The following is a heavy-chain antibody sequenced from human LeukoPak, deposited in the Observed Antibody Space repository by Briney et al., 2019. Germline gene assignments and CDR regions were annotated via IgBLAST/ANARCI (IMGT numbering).Heavy chain of an antibody. J-gene: IGHJ4*02. D-gene: IGHD2-21*02. Sequence: GGSLRLSCAASGFTFSNAWMSWVRQAPGKGLEWVGRIKSKTGGGTTDYVAPVKGRFTISRDDSKNTVYLQMNSLKTEDTAVYYCTTDGGDYYFDYWGQGTLVTVSS. CDR1: GFTFSNAW. CDR2: IKSKTGGGTT. V-gene: IGHV3-15*01. CDR3: TTDGGDYYFDY.